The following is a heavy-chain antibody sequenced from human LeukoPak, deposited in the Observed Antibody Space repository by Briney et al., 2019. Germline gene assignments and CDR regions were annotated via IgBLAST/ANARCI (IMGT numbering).Heavy chain of an antibody. CDR3: ARDSFSWGRDFDY. Sequence: GGSLRLSCAASGFTFSSYEMNWVRQAPGKGLEWVSYISSSGSTIYYADSVKGRFTISRDNPKNSLYLQMNSLRAEDTAVYYCARDSFSWGRDFDYWGQGTLVTVSS. D-gene: IGHD7-27*01. CDR1: GFTFSSYE. J-gene: IGHJ4*02. V-gene: IGHV3-48*03. CDR2: ISSSGSTI.